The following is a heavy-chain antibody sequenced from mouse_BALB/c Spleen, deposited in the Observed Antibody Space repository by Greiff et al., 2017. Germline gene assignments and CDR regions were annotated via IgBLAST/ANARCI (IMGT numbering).Heavy chain of an antibody. V-gene: IGHV5-17*02. CDR3: VRSRDYDGYYYAMDY. D-gene: IGHD2-4*01. Sequence: EVKVVESGGGLVQPGGSRKLSCAASGFTFSSFGMHWVRQAPEKGLEWVAYISSGSSTIYYADTVKGRFTISRDNPKNTLFLQMTSLRSEDTAMYYCVRSRDYDGYYYAMDYWGQGTSVTVSS. CDR1: GFTFSSFG. CDR2: ISSGSSTI. J-gene: IGHJ4*01.